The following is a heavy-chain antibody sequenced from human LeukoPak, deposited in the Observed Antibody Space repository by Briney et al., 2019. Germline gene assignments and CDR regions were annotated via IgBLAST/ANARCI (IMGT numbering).Heavy chain of an antibody. CDR2: IRYDGSNK. Sequence: GGSLRLSCAASGFTFSSYGMHWVRQAPGKGLEWVAFIRYDGSNKYYADSVKGRFTISRDNSKNTLYLQMNSLRAEDTAVYYCAKDRYCSSTSCYLHFQHWGQGTLVTVSS. D-gene: IGHD2-2*01. V-gene: IGHV3-30*02. CDR1: GFTFSSYG. J-gene: IGHJ1*01. CDR3: AKDRYCSSTSCYLHFQH.